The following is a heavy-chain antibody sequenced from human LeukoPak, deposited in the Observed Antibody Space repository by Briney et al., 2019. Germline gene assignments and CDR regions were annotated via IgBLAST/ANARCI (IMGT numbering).Heavy chain of an antibody. CDR1: SGSISNFH. V-gene: IGHV4-59*01. Sequence: KPSETLSLTCSVSSGSISNFHWSWIRQSPGKGLEWIGCIYYTGTSYNPSLKSRVTISADTSKNQFSLNLSSVTAADTAVYYCASRKLGNDYWGQGTLVTVSS. J-gene: IGHJ4*02. CDR3: ASRKLGNDY. D-gene: IGHD7-27*01. CDR2: IYYTGT.